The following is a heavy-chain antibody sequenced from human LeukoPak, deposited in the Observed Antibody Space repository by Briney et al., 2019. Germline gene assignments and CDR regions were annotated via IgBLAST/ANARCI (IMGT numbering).Heavy chain of an antibody. CDR2: IGATGGST. Sequence: GGSLRLSCAASGFTFRSFALSWVRQAPGKGLEWVSAIGATGGSTYYADSVKGRFSISRDNAKNTLYLQMNSLRVEDTAVYYCARGRPHGNDYWGQGTLVTVSS. J-gene: IGHJ4*02. V-gene: IGHV3-23*01. CDR3: ARGRPHGNDY. CDR1: GFTFRSFA. D-gene: IGHD4-23*01.